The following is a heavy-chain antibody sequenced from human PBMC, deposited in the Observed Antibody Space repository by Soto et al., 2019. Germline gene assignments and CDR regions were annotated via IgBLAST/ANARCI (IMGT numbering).Heavy chain of an antibody. V-gene: IGHV4-31*03. CDR3: ARDIGGHHFDY. D-gene: IGHD1-26*01. Sequence: PSETLXLTCTVSGGSISSGGYYWSWIRQHPGKGLEWIGYIYYSGSTYYNPSLKSRVTISVDTSKNQFSLKLSSVTAADTAVYYCARDIGGHHFDYWGQGTLVTVSS. CDR2: IYYSGST. CDR1: GGSISSGGYY. J-gene: IGHJ4*02.